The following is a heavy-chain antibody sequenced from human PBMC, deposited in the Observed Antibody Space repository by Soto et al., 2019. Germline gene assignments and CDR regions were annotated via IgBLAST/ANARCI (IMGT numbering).Heavy chain of an antibody. Sequence: QMQLVQSGPEVKKPGTSVKVSCKASGFTFTSSAMQWVRQARGQRLEWIGWIVVGSGNTNYAQKCQERVTITRDMSTSTAEMEVSSLRSEGTVVYYCAAGDNSRDAFDIWGQGTMVTVSS. V-gene: IGHV1-58*02. J-gene: IGHJ3*02. D-gene: IGHD1-1*01. CDR1: GFTFTSSA. CDR3: AAGDNSRDAFDI. CDR2: IVVGSGNT.